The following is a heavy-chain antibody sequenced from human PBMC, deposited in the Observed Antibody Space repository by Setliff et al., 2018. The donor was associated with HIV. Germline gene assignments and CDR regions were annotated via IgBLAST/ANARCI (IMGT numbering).Heavy chain of an antibody. Sequence: SETLSLTCAVYGGSFSGYLWSWVRQPSGKGLEWIGEINHSGTTNYSPSLKSLLTISVDTSKNQFSLNLTSLTAADTAVYYCATRPMIRGKPFDTWSPGALVTVSS. V-gene: IGHV4-34*01. D-gene: IGHD3-10*01. CDR3: ATRPMIRGKPFDT. CDR2: INHSGTT. CDR1: GGSFSGYL. J-gene: IGHJ4*02.